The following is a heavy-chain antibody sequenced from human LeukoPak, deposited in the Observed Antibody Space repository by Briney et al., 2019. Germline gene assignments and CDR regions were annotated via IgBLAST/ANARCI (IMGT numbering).Heavy chain of an antibody. CDR2: ISGSGGST. CDR1: GFTFSSYA. V-gene: IGHV3-23*01. Sequence: GGSLRLSCAASGFTFSSYAMSWARQAPGKGLEWVSAISGSGGSTYYADSVKGRFTISRDNSKNTLYLQMNSLRAEDTAVYYCAKAGLRYFDWSEAIDYWGQGTLVTVSS. CDR3: AKAGLRYFDWSEAIDY. J-gene: IGHJ4*02. D-gene: IGHD3-9*01.